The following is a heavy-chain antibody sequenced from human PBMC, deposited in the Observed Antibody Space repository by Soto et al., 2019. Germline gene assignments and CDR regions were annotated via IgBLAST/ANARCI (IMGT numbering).Heavy chain of an antibody. D-gene: IGHD4-17*01. Sequence: ASVKVSCKASGGTFSSYTISWVRQAPGQGLEWMGRIIPILGIANYAQKFQGRVTITADKSTSTAYMELSSLRSEDTAVYYCARDFKVSQTTENWFDPWGQGTLVTVSS. CDR2: IIPILGIA. CDR1: GGTFSSYT. CDR3: ARDFKVSQTTENWFDP. V-gene: IGHV1-69*04. J-gene: IGHJ5*02.